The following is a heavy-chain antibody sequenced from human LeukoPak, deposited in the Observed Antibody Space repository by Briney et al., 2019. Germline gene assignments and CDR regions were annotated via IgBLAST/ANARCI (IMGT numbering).Heavy chain of an antibody. V-gene: IGHV3-43*02. CDR3: ARESGKFDY. J-gene: IGHJ4*02. CDR1: GLPIGGFA. CDR2: ISGDGVST. Sequence: GGSLRLSCVASGLPIGGFAMHWVRQAPGQGLEWVSLISGDGVSTFFTDSVKGRFSISRDNSKNSLFLEMSSLRTEDTAMYYCARESGKFDYWGQGTLVAVSS.